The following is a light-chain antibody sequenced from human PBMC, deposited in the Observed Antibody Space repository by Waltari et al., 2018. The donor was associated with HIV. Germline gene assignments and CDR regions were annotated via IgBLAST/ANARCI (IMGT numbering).Light chain of an antibody. Sequence: QSALTQPATVSGSPGQSITISCTGESNDVGGYNYVSWYQHLPGKAPKRITYEVRNRPSGVSNRFSGSKSGHTASLPISGLQAEDEADYYCTSYASSSSLLFGGGTKLTVL. CDR2: EVR. CDR1: SNDVGGYNY. CDR3: TSYASSSSLL. J-gene: IGLJ2*01. V-gene: IGLV2-14*01.